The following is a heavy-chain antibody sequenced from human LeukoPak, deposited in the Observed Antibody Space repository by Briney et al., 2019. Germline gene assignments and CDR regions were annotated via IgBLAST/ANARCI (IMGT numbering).Heavy chain of an antibody. V-gene: IGHV4-4*07. CDR1: GGPMYSYY. Sequence: SETLSLTCAVSGGPMYSYYWTWIRQTAEKGLEWIGRLYPGVSTNYNPSLKSRVTMSVDTSKNQFALKLSAVIAADTAVYYCPRRKSYIIPGNPPGHYMDVWGKGTTVTVSS. CDR2: LYPGVST. CDR3: PRRKSYIIPGNPPGHYMDV. J-gene: IGHJ6*03. D-gene: IGHD2-21*01.